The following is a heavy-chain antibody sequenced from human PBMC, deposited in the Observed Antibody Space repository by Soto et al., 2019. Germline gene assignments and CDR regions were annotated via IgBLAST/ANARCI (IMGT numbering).Heavy chain of an antibody. CDR2: INPSGGST. CDR3: ARTQTTVTLFDY. Sequence: QVQLVQSGAEVKKPGASVKVSCKASGYTFTSYYMHWVRQAPGQGLEWMGIINPSGGSTSYAQKFQGRVTMTRDTATSTVYMELSSLRSEDTAVYYCARTQTTVTLFDYWGQGTLVTVSS. D-gene: IGHD4-17*01. CDR1: GYTFTSYY. V-gene: IGHV1-46*01. J-gene: IGHJ4*02.